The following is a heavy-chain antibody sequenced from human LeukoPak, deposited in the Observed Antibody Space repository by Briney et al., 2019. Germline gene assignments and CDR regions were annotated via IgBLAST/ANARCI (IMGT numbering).Heavy chain of an antibody. CDR1: GFTFSSYS. CDR2: ISSSSSYI. V-gene: IGHV3-21*01. D-gene: IGHD2-2*01. CDR3: ARDCSSTSYYALKGMFY. Sequence: GGSLRLSCAASGFTFSSYSMNWVRQAPGRGLEWVSSISSSSSYIYYADSVKGRFTISRDNAKNSLYLQMNSLRAEDTAVYYCARDCSSTSYYALKGMFYWGQGTLVTVSS. J-gene: IGHJ4*02.